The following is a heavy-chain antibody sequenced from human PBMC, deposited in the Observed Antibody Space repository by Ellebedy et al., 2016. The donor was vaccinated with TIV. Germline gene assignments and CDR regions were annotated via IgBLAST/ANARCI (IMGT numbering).Heavy chain of an antibody. V-gene: IGHV3-48*03. Sequence: GGSLRLSCAASGFAFTNYNVIWVRQATGKGLEWISYISSDGITTDYADSVKGRFTISRDNAKASVYLQMNSLRAEDTAVYYCARDMGRWLQFLAYWGQGTLVTVSS. CDR1: GFAFTNYN. J-gene: IGHJ4*02. D-gene: IGHD5-24*01. CDR2: ISSDGITT. CDR3: ARDMGRWLQFLAY.